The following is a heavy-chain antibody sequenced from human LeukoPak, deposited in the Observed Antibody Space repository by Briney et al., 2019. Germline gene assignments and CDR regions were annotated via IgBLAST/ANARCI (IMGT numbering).Heavy chain of an antibody. V-gene: IGHV3-74*01. D-gene: IGHD1-1*01. CDR2: IRPDGRST. J-gene: IGHJ4*02. CDR1: GFTFSVYY. CDR3: VAYNWNYPDY. Sequence: GGSLRLSCAASGFTFSVYYMYWVRQAPETGLVWVSRIRPDGRSTAYADSVKGRFTISRDNGKNTLYLQMNSLRAEDTAVYYCVAYNWNYPDYWGQESLLTISS.